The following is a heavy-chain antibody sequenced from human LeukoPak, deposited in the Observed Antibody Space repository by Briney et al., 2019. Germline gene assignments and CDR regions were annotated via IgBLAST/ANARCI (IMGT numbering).Heavy chain of an antibody. J-gene: IGHJ4*02. CDR2: IYYGENT. Sequence: SETLSLTCAVYGGSFSGYYWSWIRQPPGKGLEWIGNIYYGENTYYNPSLKSRVTISIDTSNNQFYLKLSSLTAADTAVYYCARRDDSSGYHKIFDYWGQGTLVTVSS. V-gene: IGHV4-34*01. CDR3: ARRDDSSGYHKIFDY. D-gene: IGHD3-22*01. CDR1: GGSFSGYY.